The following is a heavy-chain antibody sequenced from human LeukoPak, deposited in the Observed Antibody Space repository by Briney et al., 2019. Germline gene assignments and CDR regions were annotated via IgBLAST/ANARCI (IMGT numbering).Heavy chain of an antibody. CDR1: GGSIGSSSNDY. CDR2: IYYSGST. Sequence: SETLSLTCSVSGGSIGSSSNDYWTWIRQPPGKRLEWIGHIYYSGSTNYNPSLKSRVTISVDTSKNQFSLKLSSVTAADTAVYYCASRSSIWSGYQDTLYYFDSWGQGTLVTVSS. V-gene: IGHV4-61*01. D-gene: IGHD3-3*01. J-gene: IGHJ4*02. CDR3: ASRSSIWSGYQDTLYYFDS.